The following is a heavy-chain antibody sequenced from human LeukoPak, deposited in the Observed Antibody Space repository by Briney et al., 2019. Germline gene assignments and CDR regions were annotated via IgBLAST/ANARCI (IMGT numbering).Heavy chain of an antibody. V-gene: IGHV1-18*01. Sequence: GASVKVSCKASGYTFTSYGISWVRQAPGQGLEWMGWISAYNGNTNYAQKLQGRVTMTTDTSTSTAYMELRSLRSDDTAVYYCARVGPGYSTVSYMDVWGKGTTVTVSS. CDR3: ARVGPGYSTVSYMDV. CDR1: GYTFTSYG. J-gene: IGHJ6*03. CDR2: ISAYNGNT. D-gene: IGHD6-13*01.